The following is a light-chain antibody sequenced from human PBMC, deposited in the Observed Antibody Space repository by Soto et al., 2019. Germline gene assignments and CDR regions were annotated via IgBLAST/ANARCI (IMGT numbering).Light chain of an antibody. Sequence: EIVLTQSPATLSLSPGERATLYCRASPSFTNFLAWYQQKPGQAPRLLIYGAFNRVTGIPARFSGSGSGTDFTLTIGSVEPEASGVYYCQKRNVLPPVSFGQGTRLE. CDR2: GAF. J-gene: IGKJ5*01. CDR1: PSFTNF. V-gene: IGKV3-11*01. CDR3: QKRNVLPPVS.